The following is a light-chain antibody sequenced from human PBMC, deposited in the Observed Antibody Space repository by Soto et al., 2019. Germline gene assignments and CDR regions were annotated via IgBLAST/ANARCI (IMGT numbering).Light chain of an antibody. V-gene: IGLV1-44*01. J-gene: IGLJ2*01. CDR2: SNN. CDR1: SSNIGSNT. Sequence: QPVLTQPPSASGTPGQRVTISCSGSSSNIGSNTVNWYQQLPGAAPKRLIYSNNQRPSGVPDRFSGSKSGTSASLAISGLQSEDEADYYCAAWDDSLNGVLFGGGTKLTVL. CDR3: AAWDDSLNGVL.